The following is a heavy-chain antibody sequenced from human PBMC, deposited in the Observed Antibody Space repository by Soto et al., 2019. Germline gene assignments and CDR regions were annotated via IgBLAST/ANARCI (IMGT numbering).Heavy chain of an antibody. Sequence: ASVKVSCKASAYTFTGCYMHWVRQAPGQGLEWMVWINPHSGATKYAQKFQGRVTMTRDTSKTTVYMELSRVRSDDTAVYYCARSEEWELLRGAFDIWGQGTMVTVSS. CDR3: ARSEEWELLRGAFDI. CDR1: AYTFTGCY. V-gene: IGHV1-2*02. D-gene: IGHD1-26*01. CDR2: INPHSGAT. J-gene: IGHJ3*02.